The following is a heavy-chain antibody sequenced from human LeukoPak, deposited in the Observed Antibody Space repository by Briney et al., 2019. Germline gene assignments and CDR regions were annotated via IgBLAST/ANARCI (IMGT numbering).Heavy chain of an antibody. D-gene: IGHD4-17*01. J-gene: IGHJ4*02. CDR2: ISAYNGNT. V-gene: IGHV1-18*01. Sequence: ASVKVSCKASGYTFTSYGISWVRQAPGQGLEWMGWISAYNGNTNYAQKLQGRVTMTTDTSTSTAYMELRSLRSGDTAVYYCARGPAGDYGDYVANFDYWGQGTLVTVSS. CDR3: ARGPAGDYGDYVANFDY. CDR1: GYTFTSYG.